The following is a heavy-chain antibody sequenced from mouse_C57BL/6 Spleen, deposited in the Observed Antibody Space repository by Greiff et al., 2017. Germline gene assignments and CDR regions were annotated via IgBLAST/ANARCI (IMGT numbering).Heavy chain of an antibody. Sequence: VQLQQPGAELVKPGASVKMSCKASGYTFTSYWITWVKQRPGQGLEWIGDIYPGSGSTNYNEKFKSKATLTVDTSSSTAYMQLSSLTSEDSAVYYCARSRTTVGGFDVWGTGTTVTVSS. CDR3: ARSRTTVGGFDV. CDR2: IYPGSGST. CDR1: GYTFTSYW. V-gene: IGHV1-55*01. D-gene: IGHD1-1*01. J-gene: IGHJ1*03.